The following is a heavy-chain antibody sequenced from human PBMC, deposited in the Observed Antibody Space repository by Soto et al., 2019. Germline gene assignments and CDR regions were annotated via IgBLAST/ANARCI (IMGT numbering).Heavy chain of an antibody. CDR2: IYYSGST. CDR1: GVSISSSSYY. D-gene: IGHD6-13*01. J-gene: IGHJ4*02. V-gene: IGHV4-39*01. Sequence: SETLSLTCTVSGVSISSSSYYWVLIRQPPGKGLEWIGSIYYSGSTYYNPSLKSRVTISVGTSKNQFSLKLSSVTAADTAVYYCARLVRQRGLYRSPALIDLRAQGTLVPVSS. CDR3: ARLVRQRGLYRSPALIDL.